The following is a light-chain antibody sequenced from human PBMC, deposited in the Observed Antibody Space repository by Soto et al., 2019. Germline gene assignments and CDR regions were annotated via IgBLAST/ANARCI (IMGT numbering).Light chain of an antibody. Sequence: QSALTQPASVSGSPGQSITISCTGTSSDVGGYNYVSWYQQHPGKAPKLMIDEVSNRPSGVSNRFSGSKSGNTASLTISGLQAEDEAHYYCSSYTSSSTLVFGTGTKVTVL. CDR2: EVS. CDR3: SSYTSSSTLV. CDR1: SSDVGGYNY. J-gene: IGLJ1*01. V-gene: IGLV2-14*01.